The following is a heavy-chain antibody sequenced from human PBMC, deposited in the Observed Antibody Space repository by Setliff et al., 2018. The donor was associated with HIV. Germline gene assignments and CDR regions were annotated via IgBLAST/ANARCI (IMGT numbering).Heavy chain of an antibody. J-gene: IGHJ4*02. CDR3: ARQQHSSDLKIWNY. D-gene: IGHD6-19*01. Sequence: KASETLSLTCTVSGGSISGSNYYWGWIRQPPGKGLEWVGSIYYSGSTCYSPSLKSRVTISVDTSKNQFSLTLTSVTAADTAVYYCARQQHSSDLKIWNYWGQGTLVTVSS. CDR2: IYYSGST. V-gene: IGHV4-39*01. CDR1: GGSISGSNYY.